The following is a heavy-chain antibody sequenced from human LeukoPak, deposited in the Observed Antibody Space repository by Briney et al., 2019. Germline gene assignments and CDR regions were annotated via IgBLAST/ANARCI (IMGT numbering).Heavy chain of an antibody. J-gene: IGHJ4*02. CDR1: GFTFSSYE. Sequence: QPGGSLRLSCAASGFTFSSYEMNWVRQAPGKGLEWVSYISSSGSTIYVADSLRGRFTISRDNAKNSLYLQMNILRVEDTAIYYCARDTVNGPFVVSLDYWGQGALVTVSS. V-gene: IGHV3-48*03. D-gene: IGHD2-8*01. CDR3: ARDTVNGPFVVSLDY. CDR2: ISSSGSTI.